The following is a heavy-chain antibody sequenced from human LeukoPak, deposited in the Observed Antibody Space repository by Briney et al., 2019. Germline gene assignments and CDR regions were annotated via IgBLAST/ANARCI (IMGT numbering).Heavy chain of an antibody. J-gene: IGHJ4*02. D-gene: IGHD6-13*01. V-gene: IGHV3-20*04. CDR1: GFTFSSYA. Sequence: GGSLRLSCAASGFTFSSYAMSWVRQAPGKGLEWVSGINWNGGSTGYADSVKGRFTISRDNAKNSLYLQMNSLRAEDTALYYCARANFGSWYFDYWGQGTLVTVSS. CDR2: INWNGGST. CDR3: ARANFGSWYFDY.